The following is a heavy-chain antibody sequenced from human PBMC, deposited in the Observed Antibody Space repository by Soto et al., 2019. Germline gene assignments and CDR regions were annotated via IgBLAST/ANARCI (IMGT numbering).Heavy chain of an antibody. Sequence: ASVKVSCKASGYTLTSYAMHWVRQAPGQRLEWMGWINAGNANTKYSQKFQGRVTITRDTSASTAYMELSSLRSEDTAVYYCARSIVVVTALDYWGQGTLVTVSS. CDR1: GYTLTSYA. J-gene: IGHJ4*02. CDR2: INAGNANT. V-gene: IGHV1-3*01. CDR3: ARSIVVVTALDY. D-gene: IGHD2-21*02.